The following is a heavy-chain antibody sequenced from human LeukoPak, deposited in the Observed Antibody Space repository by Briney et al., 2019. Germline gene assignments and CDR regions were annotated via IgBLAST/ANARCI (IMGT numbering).Heavy chain of an antibody. CDR1: GFTFSSYA. V-gene: IGHV3-23*01. J-gene: IGHJ4*02. CDR3: AKALTTNGWSPFDH. CDR2: TSGSGDSA. D-gene: IGHD2-8*01. Sequence: GGSLRLSCAASGFTFSSYAMNWVRQAPGKGLEWVSVTSGSGDSAYYADSVKGRFTISRDNSKNTLYLQMNSLRAEDTAVYYCAKALTTNGWSPFDHWGQGALVTVSS.